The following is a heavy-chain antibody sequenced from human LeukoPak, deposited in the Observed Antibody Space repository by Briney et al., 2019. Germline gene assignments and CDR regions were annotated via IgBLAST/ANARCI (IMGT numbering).Heavy chain of an antibody. CDR1: GGSFSGYY. CDR3: ARGESGSYGIIPDY. J-gene: IGHJ4*02. CDR2: INHSGST. D-gene: IGHD1-26*01. Sequence: KASETLSLTCAVYGGSFSGYYWSWIRQPPGKGLEWIGEINHSGSTNYNPSLKSRVTISVDTSKNQFSLKLSSVTAADTAVYYCARGESGSYGIIPDYWGQGTLVTVSS. V-gene: IGHV4-34*01.